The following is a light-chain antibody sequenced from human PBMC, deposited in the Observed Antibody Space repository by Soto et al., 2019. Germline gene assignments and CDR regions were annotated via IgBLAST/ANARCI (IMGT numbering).Light chain of an antibody. CDR2: GAS. J-gene: IGKJ5*01. CDR3: QQNNNWPPIT. Sequence: VFTQSPSTLSLSPGERATRSCRASQSVSSSYLAWYQQKPGQAPRLLIYGASTRATGIPARFSGSGSGTEFTLTISSLQSEDFAVYYCQQNNNWPPITFGQGTRLE. CDR1: QSVSSSY. V-gene: IGKV3-15*01.